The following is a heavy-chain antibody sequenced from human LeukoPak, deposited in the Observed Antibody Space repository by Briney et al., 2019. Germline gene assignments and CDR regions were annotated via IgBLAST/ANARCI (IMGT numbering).Heavy chain of an antibody. J-gene: IGHJ4*02. CDR1: GFTFSTSW. CDR2: INTDGNTR. Sequence: PGGSLRLSCATSGFTFSTSWMHWVRQAPGKGLVWVPRINTDGNTRDYADSVKGRFTISRDNAKDTLYLQMNSLRAEDTAVYYCVRDMGYYDKVWGQGTLVTVSS. V-gene: IGHV3-74*01. D-gene: IGHD3-22*01. CDR3: VRDMGYYDKV.